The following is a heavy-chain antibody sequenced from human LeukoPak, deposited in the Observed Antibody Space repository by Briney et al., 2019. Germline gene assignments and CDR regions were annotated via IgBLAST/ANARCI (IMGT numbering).Heavy chain of an antibody. CDR2: INSDGSST. Sequence: PGGSLRLSCAASGFTFSSYWMHWVRQAPGKGLVWVSRINSDGSSTSYADSVKGRFTISRDNAKNTLYLQMNSLRAEDTAVYYCARYSSGYLDAFDIWGRGTMVTVSS. D-gene: IGHD3-22*01. CDR3: ARYSSGYLDAFDI. CDR1: GFTFSSYW. V-gene: IGHV3-74*01. J-gene: IGHJ3*02.